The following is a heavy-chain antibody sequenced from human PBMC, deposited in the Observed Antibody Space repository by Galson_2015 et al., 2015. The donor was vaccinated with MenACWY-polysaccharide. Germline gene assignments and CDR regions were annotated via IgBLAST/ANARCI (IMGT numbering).Heavy chain of an antibody. Sequence: SLRLSCAASGSTFSTYWMNWVRQAPGKGLEWVAIIKQDGSAIHYMDSVRGRFTISRDNAKNSLFLQMNSLRTEDTAVYYCAGGSGYLIDDWGQGTLVTVSS. V-gene: IGHV3-7*03. CDR1: GSTFSTYW. CDR2: IKQDGSAI. CDR3: AGGSGYLIDD. J-gene: IGHJ4*02. D-gene: IGHD2-2*03.